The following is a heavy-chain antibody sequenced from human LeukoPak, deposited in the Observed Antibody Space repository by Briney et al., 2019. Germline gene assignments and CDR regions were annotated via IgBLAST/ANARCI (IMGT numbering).Heavy chain of an antibody. D-gene: IGHD3-16*01. CDR1: GFTFSSYG. CDR3: AKVQSGGGSDY. V-gene: IGHV3-30*18. J-gene: IGHJ4*02. CDR2: ISYDGSNK. Sequence: GGSLRPSCAASGFTFSSYGMHWVRQAPGKGLEWVAVISYDGSNKYYADSVKGRFTISRDNSKNTLYLQMNSLRAEDTAVYYCAKVQSGGGSDYWGQGTLVTVSS.